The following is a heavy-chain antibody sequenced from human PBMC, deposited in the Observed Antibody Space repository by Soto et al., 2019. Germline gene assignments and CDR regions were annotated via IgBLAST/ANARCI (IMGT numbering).Heavy chain of an antibody. CDR1: GGTFSSYA. V-gene: IGHV1-69*01. CDR3: ARDGDDYDILTGYGGGVY. Sequence: QVQLVQSGAEVKKPGSSVKVSCKASGGTFSSYAISWVRQAPGQGLEWMGGIIPIFGTANYAQKFQGRVTITADESTSTAYMELSSRRSEDTAVYYCARDGDDYDILTGYGGGVYWGQGTLVTVSS. D-gene: IGHD3-9*01. J-gene: IGHJ4*02. CDR2: IIPIFGTA.